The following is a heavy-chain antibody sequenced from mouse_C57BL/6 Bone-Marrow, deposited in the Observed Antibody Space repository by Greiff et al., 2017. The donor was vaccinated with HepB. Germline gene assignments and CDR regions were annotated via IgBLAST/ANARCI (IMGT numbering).Heavy chain of an antibody. CDR3: VRHGSSGYVSYFDY. CDR2: IRSKSNNYAT. V-gene: IGHV10-1*01. J-gene: IGHJ2*01. CDR1: GFSFNTYA. Sequence: EVQLVESGGGLVQPKGSLKLSCAASGFSFNTYAMNWVRQAPGKGLEWVARIRSKSNNYATYYADSVKDRFTISRDDSESMLYLQMNNLKTEDTAMYYCVRHGSSGYVSYFDYWGQGTTLTVSS. D-gene: IGHD3-2*02.